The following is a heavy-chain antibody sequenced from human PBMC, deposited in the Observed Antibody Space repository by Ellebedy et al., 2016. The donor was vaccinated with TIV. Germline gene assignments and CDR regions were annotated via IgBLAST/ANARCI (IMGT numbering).Heavy chain of an antibody. CDR1: GFTFSSYT. CDR2: ISSSSSHM. V-gene: IGHV3-21*01. Sequence: GGSLRLXXAASGFTFSSYTMNWVRQAPGKGLEWVSSISSSSSHMYYADSVRGRFTISRDNAKNSLYLQMSSLRAEDTAVYYCYSGGYWGQGTLVTVSS. CDR3: YSGGY. J-gene: IGHJ4*02. D-gene: IGHD2-21*01.